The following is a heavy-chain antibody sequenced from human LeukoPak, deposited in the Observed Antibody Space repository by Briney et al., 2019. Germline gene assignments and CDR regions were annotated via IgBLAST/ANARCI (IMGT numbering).Heavy chain of an antibody. J-gene: IGHJ5*02. CDR3: ARDLYYYYGSGSYAWFDP. D-gene: IGHD3-10*01. CDR1: GGSISTYF. V-gene: IGHV4-59*12. CDR2: IYYSGST. Sequence: SETLSLTCTVSGGSISTYFWSWLRQPPGKGLEWIGYIYYSGSTNCNPSLKSRVTMSVDTSKNQFSLKLSSVTAADTAVYYCARDLYYYYGSGSYAWFDPWGQGTLVTVSS.